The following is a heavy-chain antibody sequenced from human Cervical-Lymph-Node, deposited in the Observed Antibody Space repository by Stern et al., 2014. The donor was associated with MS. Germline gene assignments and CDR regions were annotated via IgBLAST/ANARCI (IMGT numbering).Heavy chain of an antibody. CDR1: GFSFTTSW. J-gene: IGHJ3*01. Sequence: EVQLVESGAEVKKPGESLKISCKGSGFSFTTSWIGWVRQMPGKGLEWVGLIYPGDSDTRYSPSFRGHVPISADKSISTAYLQWSSLKASDTAIYYCARRLSATYFHYAFDVWGQGTMVTVSS. CDR2: IYPGDSDT. V-gene: IGHV5-51*01. CDR3: ARRLSATYFHYAFDV. D-gene: IGHD2-21*01.